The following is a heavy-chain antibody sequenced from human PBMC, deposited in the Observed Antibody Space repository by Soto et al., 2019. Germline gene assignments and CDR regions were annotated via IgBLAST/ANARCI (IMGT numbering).Heavy chain of an antibody. J-gene: IGHJ6*02. V-gene: IGHV1-69*13. Sequence: ASVKVSCKASRVAFSKFIVTWVRQAPGLGLEWVGGIIPIFGTANYAQKFQGRVTITADESTSTSYMEVNNLRSEDTAVYYCAKVRYSSPMGYYCGMDVWGQGTTVTVSS. CDR2: IIPIFGTA. CDR3: AKVRYSSPMGYYCGMDV. D-gene: IGHD6-19*01. CDR1: RVAFSKFI.